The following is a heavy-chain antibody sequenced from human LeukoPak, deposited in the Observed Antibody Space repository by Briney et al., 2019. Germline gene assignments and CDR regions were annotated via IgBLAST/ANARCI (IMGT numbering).Heavy chain of an antibody. Sequence: GGSLRLSCAASGFTFSSYEMNWVRQAPGEGLEWVSYISSSGSTIYYADSVKGRFTISRDNAKNSLYLQMDSLRAEDTAVYYCARVKGSGWYAVDYWGQGSLVTVSS. J-gene: IGHJ4*02. CDR2: ISSSGSTI. CDR1: GFTFSSYE. V-gene: IGHV3-48*03. D-gene: IGHD6-19*01. CDR3: ARVKGSGWYAVDY.